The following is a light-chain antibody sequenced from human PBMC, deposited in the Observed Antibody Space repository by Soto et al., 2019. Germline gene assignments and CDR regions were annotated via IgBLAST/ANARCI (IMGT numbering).Light chain of an antibody. CDR3: QQVYRMPPT. CDR2: DAS. Sequence: EIVLTQSPATLSLSPGERATLSCRASQSIGTYLAWYQQKPGQAPRLLIYDASTRATGIPARFSGGGSGTDFTLTINSLQPEDFATYYCQQVYRMPPTFGQGTRVIVK. CDR1: QSIGTY. V-gene: IGKV3-11*01. J-gene: IGKJ1*01.